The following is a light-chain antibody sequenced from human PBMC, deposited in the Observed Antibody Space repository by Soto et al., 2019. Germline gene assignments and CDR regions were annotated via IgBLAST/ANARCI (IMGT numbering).Light chain of an antibody. CDR1: QSVSSY. CDR2: GAS. Sequence: EIVLTQSPATLSLSPGERATLSCRASQSVSSYLAWYQQKPGQAPRLLIYGASNRAIGIPARFSGSGSGTDFTLTISSLEPEDFAVYYCQQRSNWPPRVTFGGGTKVDIK. V-gene: IGKV3-11*01. J-gene: IGKJ4*01. CDR3: QQRSNWPPRVT.